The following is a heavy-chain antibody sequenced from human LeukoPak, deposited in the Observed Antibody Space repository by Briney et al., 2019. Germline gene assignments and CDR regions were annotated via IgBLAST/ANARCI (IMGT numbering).Heavy chain of an antibody. V-gene: IGHV3-7*01. D-gene: IGHD3-3*01. CDR2: IKQDGSEK. CDR1: GFGFGDYW. Sequence: GGSLRPSCAASGFGFGDYWMSWVRQAPGKGLEWVANIKQDGSEKYYVDSVKGRFTSSRDNAKNSLDLQMNSLRAEDTAMYFCARATVSYDFWNPQHFFDHWGRGTLVTVSS. CDR3: ARATVSYDFWNPQHFFDH. J-gene: IGHJ4*02.